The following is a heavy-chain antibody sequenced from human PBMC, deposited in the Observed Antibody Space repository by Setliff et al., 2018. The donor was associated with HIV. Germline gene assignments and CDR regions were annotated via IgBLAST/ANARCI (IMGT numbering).Heavy chain of an antibody. D-gene: IGHD3-10*01. CDR1: GDSINSGNYY. CDR3: ATSPAGEILGSRPFYFDY. Sequence: SETLSLTCSVSGDSINSGNYYWSWIRQHPGKGLEWIGYIYYSGSTYYSPSLKSRVTISEDTSKNQFSLKMRSVTAADTAVYYCATSPAGEILGSRPFYFDYWGQGTLVTVSS. J-gene: IGHJ4*02. CDR2: IYYSGST. V-gene: IGHV4-31*03.